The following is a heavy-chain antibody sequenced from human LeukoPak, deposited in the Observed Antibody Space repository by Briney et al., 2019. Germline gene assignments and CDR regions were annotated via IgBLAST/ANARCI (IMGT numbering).Heavy chain of an antibody. CDR1: GIIFSNYW. CDR3: AKDLHYGSADY. Sequence: GGSLRLSCAASGIIFSNYWMHWVRQAPGKGLVWVSRINPDGSNTNYADSVKGRFTISRDNAKNALYLQMNSLRAEDTAVYYCAKDLHYGSADYWGQGTLVTVSS. D-gene: IGHD3-10*01. CDR2: INPDGSNT. V-gene: IGHV3-74*01. J-gene: IGHJ4*02.